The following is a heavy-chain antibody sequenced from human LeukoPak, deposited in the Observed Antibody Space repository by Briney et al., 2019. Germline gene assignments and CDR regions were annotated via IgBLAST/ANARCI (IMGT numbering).Heavy chain of an antibody. CDR3: ARGTEDDTYYDYVWGSYRYRTWFDP. CDR1: GFTFDDYA. CDR2: INWNSGTI. J-gene: IGHJ5*02. V-gene: IGHV3-9*01. D-gene: IGHD3-16*02. Sequence: GGSLRLSCAASGFTFDDYAMHWVRQAPGKGLEWVSSINWNSGTIGYADSVKGRFTISRDNAKNSLYLQMNSLRAEDTAVYYCARGTEDDTYYDYVWGSYRYRTWFDPWGQGTLVTVSS.